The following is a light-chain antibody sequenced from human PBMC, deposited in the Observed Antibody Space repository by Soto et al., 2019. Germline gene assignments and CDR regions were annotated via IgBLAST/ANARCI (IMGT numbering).Light chain of an antibody. CDR1: QSVSSY. J-gene: IGKJ5*01. Sequence: EIVLTQSPGTLSLSPGERATLYCRASQSVSSYLAWYQQKHGQAPRILIYDASNRDTGIPARFSGSGSGTDFTLTISRLEPEDFEVYYCQQRSNWPITFGQGTRLEIK. CDR2: DAS. V-gene: IGKV3-11*01. CDR3: QQRSNWPIT.